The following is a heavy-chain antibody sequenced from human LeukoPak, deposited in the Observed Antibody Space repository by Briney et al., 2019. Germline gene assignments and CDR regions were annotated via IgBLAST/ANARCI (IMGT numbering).Heavy chain of an antibody. D-gene: IGHD6-13*01. CDR3: AKALAAAVDY. J-gene: IGHJ4*02. CDR1: GFTFSSYG. CDR2: ISYDGSNK. Sequence: GRSLRLSCAASGFTFSSYGMHWVRQAPGKGLEGVAVISYDGSNKYYADSVKGRFTISRDNSKNTLYLQMNSLRAEDTAVYYCAKALAAAVDYWGQGTLVTVSS. V-gene: IGHV3-30*18.